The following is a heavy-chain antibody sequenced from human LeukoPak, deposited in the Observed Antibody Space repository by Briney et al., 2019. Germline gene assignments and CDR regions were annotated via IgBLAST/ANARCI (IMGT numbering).Heavy chain of an antibody. CDR3: ARKDGDY. CDR1: GASISSFH. V-gene: IGHV4-4*07. CDR2: LFSSGST. Sequence: SETLSLTCTVSGASISSFHWTWLGQPAGKGLEGIGLLFSSGSTIYNPSLKSRVAMSVETTKNQLSLKLSSVTAADTAMYYCARKDGDYWGQGTLVPVSS. J-gene: IGHJ4*02.